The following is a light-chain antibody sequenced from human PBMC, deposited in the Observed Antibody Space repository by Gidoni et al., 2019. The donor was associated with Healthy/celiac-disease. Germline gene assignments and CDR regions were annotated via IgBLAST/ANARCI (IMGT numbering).Light chain of an antibody. CDR3: QQRSNWPPWT. J-gene: IGKJ1*01. V-gene: IGKV3-11*01. CDR2: DAS. Sequence: IVFTQSPATLSLSPGERATLACRASQSVISYLAWYKQKPGQAPRFLIYDASNRATGIPARFSGSGSGTDFTLTISSLEPEDFAVYYCQQRSNWPPWTFGQGTKVEIK. CDR1: QSVISY.